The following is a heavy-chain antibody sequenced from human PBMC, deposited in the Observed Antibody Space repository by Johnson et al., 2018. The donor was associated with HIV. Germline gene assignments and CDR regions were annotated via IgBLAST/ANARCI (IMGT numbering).Heavy chain of an antibody. J-gene: IGHJ3*02. CDR2: IKQDGSEK. D-gene: IGHD5-24*01. Sequence: VQLVESGGVLVKPGGSLRLSCAASGFTFSSYWMSWVRQAPGKGLEWVANIKQDGSEKYYVDSVKGRFTIPRDNAKNSLYLQMNSRRAEDTAVYYCARGRDGYNLDAFDIWGHGTMVTVSS. V-gene: IGHV3-7*03. CDR1: GFTFSSYW. CDR3: ARGRDGYNLDAFDI.